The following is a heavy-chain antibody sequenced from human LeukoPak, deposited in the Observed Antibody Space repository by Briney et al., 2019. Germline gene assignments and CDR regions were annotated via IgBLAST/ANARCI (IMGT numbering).Heavy chain of an antibody. D-gene: IGHD3-16*01. Sequence: GGSLRVSCAASGFTFSIYGMHWVRQAPGKGLEWVAFIHYDGSNKYYADSAKGRFTISRDNSNNTLYLQMNSLRAEDTAVYYCRDVFDYWGQGTLVTVSS. CDR1: GFTFSIYG. J-gene: IGHJ4*02. V-gene: IGHV3-30*02. CDR2: IHYDGSNK. CDR3: RDVFDY.